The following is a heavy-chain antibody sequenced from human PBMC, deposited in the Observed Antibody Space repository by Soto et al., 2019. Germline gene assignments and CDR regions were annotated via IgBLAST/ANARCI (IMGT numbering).Heavy chain of an antibody. Sequence: GSVEVCFKTSGYTFTGYYIHLGRRAPGQGLEWTGWINPNSGGTNYAQKCQGWVTMTRDASISTAYMDLRRLRSDDTAVYYCARGYSSGWPRHYNWCDPWGQGTMVTVSS. CDR3: ARGYSSGWPRHYNWCDP. D-gene: IGHD6-19*01. V-gene: IGHV1-2*04. J-gene: IGHJ5*02. CDR1: GYTFTGYY. CDR2: INPNSGGT.